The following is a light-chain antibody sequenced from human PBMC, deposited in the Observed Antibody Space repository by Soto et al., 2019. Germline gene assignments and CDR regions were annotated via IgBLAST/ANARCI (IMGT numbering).Light chain of an antibody. Sequence: QSALTQPASLSASPGQSITISCTGTSGDVGGYNFVSWYQHHPGKAPKLMIYEVTNRPSGVSDRFSGSKSGNTASLTISGLQTEDEADYYCSSYANNNTRVFGGGTKLTVL. CDR3: SSYANNNTRV. CDR2: EVT. CDR1: SGDVGGYNF. J-gene: IGLJ3*02. V-gene: IGLV2-14*01.